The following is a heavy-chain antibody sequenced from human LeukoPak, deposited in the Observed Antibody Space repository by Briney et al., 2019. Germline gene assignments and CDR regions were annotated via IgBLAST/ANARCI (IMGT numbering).Heavy chain of an antibody. D-gene: IGHD2-15*01. CDR3: AKQLGYCSDGSCYFPY. CDR1: GFTFSSSA. J-gene: IGHJ4*02. CDR2: ISNNGGYT. V-gene: IGHV3-23*01. Sequence: GGSLRLSCAASGFTFSSSAMSWGREAPGKGLEWVSAISNNGGYTYYADSVQSRFTISRDNSKSTLCLQMNSLRAEDTAVYYCAKQLGYCSDGSCYFPYWGQGTLVTVSS.